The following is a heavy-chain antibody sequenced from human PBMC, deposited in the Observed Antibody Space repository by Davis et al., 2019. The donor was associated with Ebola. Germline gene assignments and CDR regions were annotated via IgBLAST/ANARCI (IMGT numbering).Heavy chain of an antibody. J-gene: IGHJ6*02. V-gene: IGHV4-39*01. Sequence: PSETLSLTCTVSGGSISSSSYYWGWIRQPPGKGLEWIGSIYYSGSTYYNPSLKSRVTISVDTSKNQFSLKLSSVTAADTAVYYCARHHLRLRFFYYGMDVWGQGTTVTVSS. CDR2: IYYSGST. CDR1: GGSISSSSYY. D-gene: IGHD3-3*01. CDR3: ARHHLRLRFFYYGMDV.